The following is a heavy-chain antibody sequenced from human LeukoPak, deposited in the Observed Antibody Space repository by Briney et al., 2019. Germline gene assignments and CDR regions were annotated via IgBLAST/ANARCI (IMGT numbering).Heavy chain of an antibody. CDR3: AKEGPSRYRYLDFDP. J-gene: IGHJ5*02. CDR1: GFTFSSYG. Sequence: GRSLRLSCAASGFTFSSYGMHWVRQAPGKGLEWVAVISYDGSNKYYSDSVKGRFTISRDNSKNTLYLQMNSLRAEDTAVYYCAKEGPSRYRYLDFDPWSQGTLVTVSS. D-gene: IGHD5-18*01. CDR2: ISYDGSNK. V-gene: IGHV3-30*18.